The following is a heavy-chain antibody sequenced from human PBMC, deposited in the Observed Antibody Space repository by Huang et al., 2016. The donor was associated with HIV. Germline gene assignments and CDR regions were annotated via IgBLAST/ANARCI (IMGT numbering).Heavy chain of an antibody. D-gene: IGHD5-12*01. CDR3: AKDRGDGYSGYDYDY. CDR2: ISGSSETI. CDR1: GFTFSNYA. V-gene: IGHV3-23*01. Sequence: EVQLWESGGTLVQPGGSLRLSCGASGFTFSNYAMSWVRQAPGKGLEWVSFISGSSETIYYADSVKGRFTISRDNVKKTVYLQMNSLRVEDAAVYYCAKDRGDGYSGYDYDYWGQGTLVTVSS. J-gene: IGHJ4*02.